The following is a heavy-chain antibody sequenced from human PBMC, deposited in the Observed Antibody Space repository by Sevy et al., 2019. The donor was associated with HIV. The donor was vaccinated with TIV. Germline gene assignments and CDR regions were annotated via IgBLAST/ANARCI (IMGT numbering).Heavy chain of an antibody. CDR3: ANSYYDSSGYYDVDY. D-gene: IGHD3-22*01. Sequence: ASVKVSCKASGYTFTSYGISWVRQAPGQGLEWMGWISAYNGNTNYAQKLQGRVTMTTDTSTSTAYMELRSLRSDDTAVYYCANSYYDSSGYYDVDYWGQGTLVTVSS. J-gene: IGHJ4*02. V-gene: IGHV1-18*01. CDR1: GYTFTSYG. CDR2: ISAYNGNT.